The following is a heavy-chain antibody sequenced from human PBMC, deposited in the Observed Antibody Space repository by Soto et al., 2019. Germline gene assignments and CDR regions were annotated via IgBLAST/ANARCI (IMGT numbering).Heavy chain of an antibody. V-gene: IGHV3-30*18. J-gene: IGHJ4*02. CDR3: AKIARSETDY. CDR2: ISYDGSNK. CDR1: GFTFSSYG. Sequence: QVQLVESGGGVVQPGRSLRLSCAASGFTFSSYGMHWVRQAPGKGLEWVAVISYDGSNKYYADSVKGRFTISRDNSKNTLYLQMNSLRAEDTAVYYCAKIARSETDYWGQGTLVTVSS.